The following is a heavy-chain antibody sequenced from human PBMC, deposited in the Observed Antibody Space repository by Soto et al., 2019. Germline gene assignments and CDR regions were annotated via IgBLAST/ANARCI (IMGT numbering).Heavy chain of an antibody. CDR2: INPNSGGT. CDR1: GYTFTGYY. V-gene: IGHV1-2*02. CDR3: ARVPYGFWSGYPSPRRNWFDP. J-gene: IGHJ5*02. Sequence: GASVKNSCKASGYTFTGYYMHWVRQAPGQGLEWMGWINPNSGGTNYAQKFQGRVTMTRDTSISTAYMELSRLRSDDTAVYYCARVPYGFWSGYPSPRRNWFDPWGQGTLVTVSS. D-gene: IGHD3-3*01.